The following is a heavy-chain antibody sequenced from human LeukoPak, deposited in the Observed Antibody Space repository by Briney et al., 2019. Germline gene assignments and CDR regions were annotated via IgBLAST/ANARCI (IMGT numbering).Heavy chain of an antibody. J-gene: IGHJ5*02. CDR2: MNPNSGNT. CDR1: GYTFTSYD. CDR3: ARDRCSSTSCYVEGPSDSYNWFDP. D-gene: IGHD2-2*01. V-gene: IGHV1-8*01. Sequence: ASVKVSCKASGYTFTSYDINWLRQASGQGLEWMGWMNPNSGNTGYAQKFQGRFTMTWDTSITTAYMELSSLRSEDTAVYYCARDRCSSTSCYVEGPSDSYNWFDPWGQGTLVTVSS.